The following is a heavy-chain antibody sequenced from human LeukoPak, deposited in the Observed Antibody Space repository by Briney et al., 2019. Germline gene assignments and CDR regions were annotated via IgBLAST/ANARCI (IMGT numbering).Heavy chain of an antibody. Sequence: GGSLRLSCAASGFTVSSNYMSWVRQAPGKGLEWVSVIYSGGSTYYADSVKGRFTISRDNSENTLYLQMNSLRAEDTAVYYCARAHYDILTGYPTAFDYWGQGTLVTVSS. J-gene: IGHJ4*02. CDR3: ARAHYDILTGYPTAFDY. V-gene: IGHV3-53*01. CDR2: IYSGGST. CDR1: GFTVSSNY. D-gene: IGHD3-9*01.